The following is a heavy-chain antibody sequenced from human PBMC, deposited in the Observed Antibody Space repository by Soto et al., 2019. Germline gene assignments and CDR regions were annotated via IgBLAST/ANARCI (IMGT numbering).Heavy chain of an antibody. Sequence: QVQLVQSGAEEKKPGASVKVSCKACGYTFTSYAMHWVRQAPGQRLEWMGWINAGNGNTKYSQKFQGRVTITRDTSASTAYMELSSLRSEDTAVYYCARSPTIYGSGVGSYFQHWGQGTLVTVSS. CDR1: GYTFTSYA. D-gene: IGHD3-10*01. CDR2: INAGNGNT. CDR3: ARSPTIYGSGVGSYFQH. J-gene: IGHJ1*01. V-gene: IGHV1-3*05.